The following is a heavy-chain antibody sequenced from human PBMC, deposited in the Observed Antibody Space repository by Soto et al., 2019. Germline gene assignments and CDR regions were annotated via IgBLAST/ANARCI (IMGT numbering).Heavy chain of an antibody. CDR1: GFTFDDYA. D-gene: IGHD6-19*01. CDR2: ISWNSGSI. CDR3: AKDFFRYSSGWFHPHDY. V-gene: IGHV3-9*01. J-gene: IGHJ4*02. Sequence: PGGSLRLSCAASGFTFDDYAMHWARQAPGKGLEWVSGISWNSGSIGYADSVKGRFTISRDNAKNSLYLQMNSLRAEDTALYYCAKDFFRYSSGWFHPHDYWGQGTLVTVSS.